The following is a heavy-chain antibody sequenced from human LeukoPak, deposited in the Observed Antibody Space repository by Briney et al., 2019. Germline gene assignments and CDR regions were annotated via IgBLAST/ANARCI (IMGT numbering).Heavy chain of an antibody. CDR3: AKDMGLVPAATHDAFDI. D-gene: IGHD2-2*01. CDR2: IYTSGST. V-gene: IGHV4-4*07. Sequence: PSETLSLTCTVSGGSIRSYYWTWIRQPAGKGLEWIGRIYTSGSTKYNPSLKSRVTMSVDTSKNQFSLKLNSVTAADTAVYYCAKDMGLVPAATHDAFDIWGQRTMVTVSS. CDR1: GGSIRSYY. J-gene: IGHJ3*02.